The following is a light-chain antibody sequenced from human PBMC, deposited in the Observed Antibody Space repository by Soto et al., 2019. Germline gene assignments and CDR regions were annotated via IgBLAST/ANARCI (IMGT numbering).Light chain of an antibody. CDR3: SSYTSSDTPYV. CDR2: VNS. J-gene: IGLJ1*01. V-gene: IGLV2-14*01. CDR1: SSDVGDYKY. Sequence: QSALTQPASVSGSPGQSITISCTGTSSDVGDYKYVSWYQQHPDKAPKLIIFVNSNRPSGVSNRFSGSMSGNTASLTISGLQAEDEADYYCSSYTSSDTPYVFGTGTKVTVL.